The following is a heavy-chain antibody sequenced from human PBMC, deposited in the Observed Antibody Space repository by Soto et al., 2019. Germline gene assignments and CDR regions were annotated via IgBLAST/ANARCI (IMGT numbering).Heavy chain of an antibody. CDR3: AKGSGSTRPYYFDY. CDR1: GLTFNNYV. D-gene: IGHD2-2*01. J-gene: IGHJ4*02. V-gene: IGHV3-23*01. Sequence: EVQLLESGGDLVQPGGSLRLPCAASGLTFNNYVMSWVRQAPGKGLEWVSAITGGGGDTYYADSVKGRFTISRDNSKNTLYLQMNRLRAEDTAIYYCAKGSGSTRPYYFDYWGQGTLVTVSS. CDR2: ITGGGGDT.